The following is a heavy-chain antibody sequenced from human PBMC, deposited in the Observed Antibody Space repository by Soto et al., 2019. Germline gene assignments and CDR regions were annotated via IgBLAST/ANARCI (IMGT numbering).Heavy chain of an antibody. CDR2: IIPIFGTA. CDR1: GGTFSSYA. CDR3: ASPREVAYSNSYSYYYYGMDV. Sequence: QVQLVQSGVEVKKPGSSVKVSCKASGGTFSSYAISWVRQAPGQGLEWMGGIIPIFGTANYAQKFQGRVTITADESTSTANMELSSLRSEDTAVYYCASPREVAYSNSYSYYYYGMDVWGQGTTVTVSS. J-gene: IGHJ6*02. V-gene: IGHV1-69*01. D-gene: IGHD4-4*01.